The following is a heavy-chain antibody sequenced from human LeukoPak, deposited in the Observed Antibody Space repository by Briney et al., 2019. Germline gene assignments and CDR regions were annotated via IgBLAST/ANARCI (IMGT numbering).Heavy chain of an antibody. V-gene: IGHV4-34*01. J-gene: IGHJ3*02. CDR1: GGSFSGYY. CDR3: ARLRFQGVKAFDI. CDR2: INHSGST. D-gene: IGHD2-21*01. Sequence: SETLSLTCAVYGGSFSGYYWSWIRQPPGKGLEWIGEINHSGSTYYNPSLKSRVTISVDTSKNQFSLKLSSVTAADTAVYYCARLRFQGVKAFDIWGQGTMVTVSS.